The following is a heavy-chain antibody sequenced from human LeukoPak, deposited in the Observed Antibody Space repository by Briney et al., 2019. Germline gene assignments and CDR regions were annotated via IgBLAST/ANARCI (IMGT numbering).Heavy chain of an antibody. CDR3: ARESGSYYDFDY. Sequence: SETLSLTCAVYGGSFSGYYWSWIRQPPGKGLEWIGEINHSGSINYNPSLKSRVTISVDTSKNQFSLKLSSVTAADTAVYYCARESGSYYDFDYWGQGTLVTVSS. V-gene: IGHV4-34*01. CDR2: INHSGSI. D-gene: IGHD1-26*01. CDR1: GGSFSGYY. J-gene: IGHJ4*02.